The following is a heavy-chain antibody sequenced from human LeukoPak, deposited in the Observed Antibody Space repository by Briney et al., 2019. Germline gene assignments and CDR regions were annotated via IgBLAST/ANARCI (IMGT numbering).Heavy chain of an antibody. V-gene: IGHV4-59*12. CDR1: GGSISSYY. CDR2: ICYSGST. D-gene: IGHD1-14*01. Sequence: SETLSLTCTVSGGSISSYYWSWIRQPPGKGLEWIGYICYSGSTNYNPSLKSRVTISVDTSKRQFSLKLSSVTAADTAVYYCARRSITSLDYWGQGTLVTVSS. CDR3: ARRSITSLDY. J-gene: IGHJ4*02.